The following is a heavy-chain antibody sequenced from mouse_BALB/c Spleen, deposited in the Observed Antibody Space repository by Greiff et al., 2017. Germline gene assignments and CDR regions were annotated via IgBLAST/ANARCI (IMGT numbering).Heavy chain of an antibody. J-gene: IGHJ3*01. D-gene: IGHD2-4*01. Sequence: EVQLQESGAELVRPGALVKLSCKASGFNIKDYYMHWVKQRPEQGLEWIGWIDPENGNTIYDPKFQGKASITADTSSNTAYLQLSSLTSEDTAVYYCARSGGLRRAWFAYWGQGTLVTVSA. CDR3: ARSGGLRRAWFAY. CDR1: GFNIKDYY. CDR2: IDPENGNT. V-gene: IGHV14-1*02.